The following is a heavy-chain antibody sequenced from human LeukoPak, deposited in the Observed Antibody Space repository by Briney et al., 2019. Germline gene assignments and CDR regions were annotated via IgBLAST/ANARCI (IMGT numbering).Heavy chain of an antibody. D-gene: IGHD3-10*01. V-gene: IGHV1-46*02. CDR2: ISPTSGIT. Sequence: ASVRISCMASGYTFNNYYLHWVRQAPGQGLEWMGIISPTSGITTYAQKFQGRVTMTRDSSTRTFSLDLSSLRSDDTAVYYCARDRPGKFDPWGQGTLVTVSS. CDR3: ARDRPGKFDP. J-gene: IGHJ5*02. CDR1: GYTFNNYY.